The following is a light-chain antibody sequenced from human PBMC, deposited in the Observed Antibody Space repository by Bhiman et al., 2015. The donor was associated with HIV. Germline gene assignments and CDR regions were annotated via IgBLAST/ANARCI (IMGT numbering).Light chain of an antibody. V-gene: IGLV2-11*01. CDR3: CSYGGSDMPFV. CDR1: SSNVGAYNY. CDR2: DVN. J-gene: IGLJ1*01. Sequence: QSALTQPRSVSGSPGQSVTISCTRTSSNVGAYNYVSWYQQHPGKTPRLMIYDVNMRPSGVPDRFSGSKSGNTASLTISGLQAEDEADYYCCSYGGSDMPFVFGTGTQVTVL.